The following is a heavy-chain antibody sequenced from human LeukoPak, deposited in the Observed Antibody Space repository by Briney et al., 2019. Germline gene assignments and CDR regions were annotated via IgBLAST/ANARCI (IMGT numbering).Heavy chain of an antibody. CDR3: VSALAVAPFDY. CDR1: GGSISSSNW. D-gene: IGHD6-19*01. J-gene: IGHJ4*02. CDR2: IYHSGST. Sequence: SETLSLTCAVSGGSISSSNWWSWVRQPPGKGLEWIGEIYHSGSTNYNPSLKSRVTISVDKPKNQFSLKLSSVTAADTAVYYCVSALAVAPFDYWGQGTLVTVSS. V-gene: IGHV4-4*02.